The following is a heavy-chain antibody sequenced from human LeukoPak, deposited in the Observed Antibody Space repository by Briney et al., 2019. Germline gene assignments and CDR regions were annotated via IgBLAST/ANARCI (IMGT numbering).Heavy chain of an antibody. V-gene: IGHV3-15*01. CDR1: GFSFSDYA. CDR2: IKSKTDGGTT. CDR3: TTGMITFGGVIVPFDY. Sequence: GGSLRLSCAASGFSFSDYAMSWVRQAPARGPEWVGRIKSKTDGGTTDYAAPVKGRFTISRDDSKNTLYLQMNSLRTEDTAVYYCTTGMITFGGVIVPFDYWGQGTLVTVSS. D-gene: IGHD3-16*02. J-gene: IGHJ4*02.